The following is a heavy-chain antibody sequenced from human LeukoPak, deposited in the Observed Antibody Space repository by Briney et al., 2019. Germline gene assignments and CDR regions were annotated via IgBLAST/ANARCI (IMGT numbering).Heavy chain of an antibody. D-gene: IGHD3-9*01. CDR3: AKVKHFDWFKDY. Sequence: PGGSLRLSCAASGFTFSSYAMHWVRQAPGKGLEWVAVISYDGSNKYYADTMKGRFTISRDNSKNTLYLQMNSLRAEDTAVYYCAKVKHFDWFKDYWGQGTLVTVSS. CDR1: GFTFSSYA. V-gene: IGHV3-30*04. J-gene: IGHJ4*02. CDR2: ISYDGSNK.